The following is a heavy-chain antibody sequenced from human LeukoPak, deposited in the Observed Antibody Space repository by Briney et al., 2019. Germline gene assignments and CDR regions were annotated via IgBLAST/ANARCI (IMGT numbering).Heavy chain of an antibody. J-gene: IGHJ5*02. V-gene: IGHV4-34*01. CDR2: INHSGST. CDR3: ASSPEGVVIPTNWFDP. CDR1: GGSFSGYY. D-gene: IGHD3-22*01. Sequence: SETLSLTCAVYGGSFSGYYWSWNRQPPGKGLEWIGEINHSGSTNYNPSLKSRVTISVDTSKNQFSLKLSSVTAADTAVYYCASSPEGVVIPTNWFDPWGQGTLVTVSS.